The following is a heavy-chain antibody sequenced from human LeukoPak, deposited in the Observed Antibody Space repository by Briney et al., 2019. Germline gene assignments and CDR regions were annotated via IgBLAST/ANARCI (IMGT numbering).Heavy chain of an antibody. Sequence: ASVKVSCKASGYTFTGYYMHWVRQAPGQGLEWMGWINPNSGGTNYAQKFQGRVTMTRDTSISTAYMELSRLRSDDTAVYYCARDPYYYDSSGYYFPYYYYMDVWGKGTTVTVSS. CDR2: INPNSGGT. V-gene: IGHV1-2*02. CDR3: ARDPYYYDSSGYYFPYYYYMDV. CDR1: GYTFTGYY. J-gene: IGHJ6*03. D-gene: IGHD3-22*01.